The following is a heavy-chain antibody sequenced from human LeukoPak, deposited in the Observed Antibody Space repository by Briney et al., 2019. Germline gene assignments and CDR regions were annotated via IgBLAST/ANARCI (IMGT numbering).Heavy chain of an antibody. D-gene: IGHD3-3*01. V-gene: IGHV3-30-3*01. CDR3: ARGQHYDFWSGYWDYNWFDP. CDR1: GFTFSSYA. Sequence: GGSLRLSCAASGFTFSSYAMHWVRQAPGKRLEWVAVISYDGSNKYHADSVKGRFTISRDNSKNTLYLQMNSLRAEDTAVYYCARGQHYDFWSGYWDYNWFDPWDQGTLVTVSS. J-gene: IGHJ5*02. CDR2: ISYDGSNK.